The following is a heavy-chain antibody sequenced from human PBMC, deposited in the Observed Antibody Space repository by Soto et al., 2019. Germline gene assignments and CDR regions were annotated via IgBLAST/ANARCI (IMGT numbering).Heavy chain of an antibody. D-gene: IGHD2-8*02. CDR2: INHSGST. CDR1: GWSFSGYY. Sequence: SETLSLXCAVYGWSFSGYYWSWIRQPPGKGLEWIGEINHSGSTNYNPSLKSRVTISVDTSKNQFSLKLTSVTAADTAVYYCARDKITGLFDYWGQGTLVTVSS. CDR3: ARDKITGLFDY. V-gene: IGHV4-34*01. J-gene: IGHJ4*02.